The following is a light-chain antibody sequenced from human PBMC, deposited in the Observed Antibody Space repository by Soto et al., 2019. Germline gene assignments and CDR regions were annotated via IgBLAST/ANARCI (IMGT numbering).Light chain of an antibody. CDR1: SGHSSYA. J-gene: IGLJ2*01. V-gene: IGLV4-69*01. CDR2: LNSDGSY. Sequence: QPVLTQSPSASASLGASVKLTCTLSSGHSSYAIAWHQQQPEQGPRYLMKLNSDGSYSKGDGIPDRFSGSSSGAERYLTVSSLQSEDEAGYNCQTGGTGSVVFGGGIQVTVL. CDR3: QTGGTGSVV.